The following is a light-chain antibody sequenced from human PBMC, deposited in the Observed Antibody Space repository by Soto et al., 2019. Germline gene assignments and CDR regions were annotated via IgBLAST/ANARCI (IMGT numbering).Light chain of an antibody. CDR2: LRSDGSH. Sequence: QLVLTQSPSASASLGASVKLTCTLSSGHSSYDIAWHQQQPEKGPRYLMKLRSDGSHSKGDGIPDRFSGSSSGAERYLTISSLQSEYEADYYCQTWDTGARVVFGGGSKLTVL. J-gene: IGLJ2*01. CDR1: SGHSSYD. CDR3: QTWDTGARVV. V-gene: IGLV4-69*01.